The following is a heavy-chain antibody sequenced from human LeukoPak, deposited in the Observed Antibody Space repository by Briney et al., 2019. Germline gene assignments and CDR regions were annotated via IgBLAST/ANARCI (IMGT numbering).Heavy chain of an antibody. J-gene: IGHJ5*02. V-gene: IGHV4-39*07. CDR1: GGSITSGSYY. CDR2: IYQRGTT. Sequence: SETLSLTCTISGGSITSGSYYWAWVRQSPGTGLEWIGSIYQRGTTNYNPSLKSRVTISVDTSKNQFSLKLSSVTAADTAVYYCARREGISRLRPNWFDPWGQGTLVTVSS. CDR3: ARREGISRLRPNWFDP. D-gene: IGHD5-12*01.